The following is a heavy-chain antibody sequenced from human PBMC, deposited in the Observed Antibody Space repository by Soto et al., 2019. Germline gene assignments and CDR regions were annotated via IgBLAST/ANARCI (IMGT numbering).Heavy chain of an antibody. Sequence: SETLSLTCTVSGGSISSGGYYWSWIRQHPGKGLEWIGYIYYSGSTYYNPSLKSRVTISVDTSKNQFSLKLSSVTAADTAVYYCARVRDTVTSYYFDYWGQGTLVTVSS. CDR1: GGSISSGGYY. V-gene: IGHV4-31*03. CDR3: ARVRDTVTSYYFDY. CDR2: IYYSGST. J-gene: IGHJ4*02. D-gene: IGHD4-17*01.